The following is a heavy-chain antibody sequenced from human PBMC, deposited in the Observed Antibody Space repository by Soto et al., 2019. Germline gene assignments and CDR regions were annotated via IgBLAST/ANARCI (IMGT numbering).Heavy chain of an antibody. D-gene: IGHD6-13*01. CDR2: INYRGTT. V-gene: IGHV4-31*03. CDR3: ARDAPGAAPY. Sequence: QVQLQESGPGLVKPSQTLSLTCTVSGCPIINGAIYWNWLRQHPEKGLEWMGYINYRGTTNYNPALKSRMLISIDTSKNQFSLRLTSVPAADTAVYYCARDAPGAAPYWGQGTLVTVSS. CDR1: GCPIINGAIY. J-gene: IGHJ4*02.